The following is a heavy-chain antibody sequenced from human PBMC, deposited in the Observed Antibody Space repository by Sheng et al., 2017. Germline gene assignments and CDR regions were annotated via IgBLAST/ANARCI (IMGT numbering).Heavy chain of an antibody. V-gene: IGHV3-23*04. CDR1: GFTFTSYA. D-gene: IGHD6-13*01. CDR3: AKSRSSSSPTGSFGY. Sequence: EVQLVESGGGLVQPGGSLRLSCAAFGFTFTSYAMSWVRQAPGKGLEWVSAISGSGANTYYADSVKGRFTISRDISKSTLYLQMISLRAEDTAVYYCAKSRSSSSPTGSFGYWGQGTLVTVSS. CDR2: ISGSGANT. J-gene: IGHJ4*02.